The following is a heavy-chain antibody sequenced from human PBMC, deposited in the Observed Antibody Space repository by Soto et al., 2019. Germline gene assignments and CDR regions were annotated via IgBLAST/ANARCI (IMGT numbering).Heavy chain of an antibody. Sequence: HPGKGLEWIGYIYYSGSTYYNPSLKSRVTISVDTSKNQFSLKLSSVTAADTAVYYCARDAHDTYCTNGVCTRLNWFDPWGQGTLVTVSS. CDR2: IYYSGST. CDR3: ARDAHDTYCTNGVCTRLNWFDP. J-gene: IGHJ5*02. D-gene: IGHD2-8*01. V-gene: IGHV4-31*02.